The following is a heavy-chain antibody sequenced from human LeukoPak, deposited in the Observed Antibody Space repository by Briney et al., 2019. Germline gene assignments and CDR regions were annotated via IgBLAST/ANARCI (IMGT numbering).Heavy chain of an antibody. CDR3: TRGAVVSTPHVAFDI. V-gene: IGHV4-59*10. CDR2: VHKSGSA. CDR1: GGSISNYY. J-gene: IGHJ3*02. D-gene: IGHD2-15*01. Sequence: SETLSLTCTVYGGSISNYYWNWIRQPAGRGLELIGRVHKSGSANYNPALKSRVTMSLDTSKNHFSLKLTSVTAADTAVYYCTRGAVVSTPHVAFDIWGQGPLVTVSS.